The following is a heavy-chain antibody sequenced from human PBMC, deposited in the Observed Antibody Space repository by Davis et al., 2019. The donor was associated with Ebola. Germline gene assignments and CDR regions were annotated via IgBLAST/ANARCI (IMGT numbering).Heavy chain of an antibody. CDR3: ARDTRFLEWLLTLNWFDP. CDR1: GYTFTSYG. J-gene: IGHJ5*02. Sequence: ASVKVSCKASGYTFTSYGISWVRQAPGQGLEWMGWISAYNGNTNYAQKLQGRVTMTTDTSTSTAYMELRSLRSDDTAVYYCARDTRFLEWLLTLNWFDPWGQGTLVTVSS. CDR2: ISAYNGNT. D-gene: IGHD3-3*01. V-gene: IGHV1-18*01.